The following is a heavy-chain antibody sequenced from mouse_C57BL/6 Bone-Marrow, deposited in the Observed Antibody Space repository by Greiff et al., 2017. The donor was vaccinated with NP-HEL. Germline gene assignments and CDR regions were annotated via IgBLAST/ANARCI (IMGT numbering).Heavy chain of an antibody. CDR3: ARDLSDYDDYYAMDY. Sequence: EVQRVESGGGLVKPGGSLKLSCAASGFTFSSYAMSWVRQTPEKRLEWVATISDGGSYTYYPDNVKGRFTISRDNAKNNLYLQMSHLKSEDTAMYYCARDLSDYDDYYAMDYWGQGTSVTVSS. V-gene: IGHV5-4*01. CDR1: GFTFSSYA. J-gene: IGHJ4*01. D-gene: IGHD2-4*01. CDR2: ISDGGSYT.